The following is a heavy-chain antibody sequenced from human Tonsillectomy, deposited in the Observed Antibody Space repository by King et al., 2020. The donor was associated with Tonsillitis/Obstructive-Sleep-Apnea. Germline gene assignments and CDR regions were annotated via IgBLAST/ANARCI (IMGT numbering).Heavy chain of an antibody. D-gene: IGHD2-15*01. J-gene: IGHJ3*02. CDR1: GYTFTNYY. CDR2: INPSGGST. CDR3: ARAVGYCSGGNCYNAFDI. V-gene: IGHV1-46*01. Sequence: QLVQSGAEVKKPGASVKVSCKASGYTFTNYYMHWVRQAPGQGLEWMGIINPSGGSTSYAQKFQGRVTMTRDTSTSTVYMELSSLRSEDTAVYFCARAVGYCSGGNCYNAFDIWGQGTMVTVSS.